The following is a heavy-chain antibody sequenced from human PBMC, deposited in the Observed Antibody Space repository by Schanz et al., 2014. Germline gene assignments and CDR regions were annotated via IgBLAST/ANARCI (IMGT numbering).Heavy chain of an antibody. J-gene: IGHJ3*01. CDR2: MYYSGST. CDR1: GGSITRKTYY. Sequence: QLELQESGPGLVKPSETLSLTCTVSGGSITRKTYYWGWIRQPPGKGLEWIGNMYYSGSTYYNPSLKSRATISVDTSKNQFSLTLTSVTDADTAVYFCAVPGAIGGHDVLDVWGQGTMVTVSS. V-gene: IGHV4-39*01. D-gene: IGHD2-2*02. CDR3: AVPGAIGGHDVLDV.